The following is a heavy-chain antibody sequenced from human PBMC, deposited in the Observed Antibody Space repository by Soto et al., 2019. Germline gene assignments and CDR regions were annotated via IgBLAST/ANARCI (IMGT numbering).Heavy chain of an antibody. J-gene: IGHJ4*02. CDR2: IHHSGRT. CDR3: ARGGDWQFDY. D-gene: IGHD2-21*02. Sequence: QVQLQESGPGLVKPSGTLSLTCAVSGDSISSDKRWSWVRQHPGKGLEWIGEIHHSGRTNYNPYLKSRVFILVEKYKNQDSLELSSMTAADTAVYYCARGGDWQFDYWGQGTLVTVSS. CDR1: GDSISSDKR. V-gene: IGHV4-4*02.